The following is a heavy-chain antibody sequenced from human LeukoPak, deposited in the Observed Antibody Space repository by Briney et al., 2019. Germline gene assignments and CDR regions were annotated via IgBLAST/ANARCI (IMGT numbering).Heavy chain of an antibody. D-gene: IGHD3-16*01. J-gene: IGHJ4*02. CDR2: IIHSGRT. V-gene: IGHV4-34*01. CDR1: GGSFSGYY. Sequence: PSETLSLTCAGNGGSFSGYYWTWIRQSPGKGLEWIGEIIHSGRTNYSPSLKSRVTLSVDPSMNHFSLKLSSVTAADTAVYYCARGTVLTGYASFDYWGQGALVTVSS. CDR3: ARGTVLTGYASFDY.